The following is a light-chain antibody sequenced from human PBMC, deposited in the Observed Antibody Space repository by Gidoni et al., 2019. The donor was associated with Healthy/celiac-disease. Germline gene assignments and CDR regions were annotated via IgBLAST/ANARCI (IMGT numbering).Light chain of an antibody. Sequence: DIQMTQSPSSLSASVGDRVTITCRASQSISSYLNWYQQKPGKAPKLLIYAASSLQSGVPSRFSGSGSGTDFTLTIGSLQPEDFATYYGQRGYGTRFTFGEGTRVEI. V-gene: IGKV1-39*01. CDR3: QRGYGTRFT. J-gene: IGKJ4*01. CDR2: AAS. CDR1: QSISSY.